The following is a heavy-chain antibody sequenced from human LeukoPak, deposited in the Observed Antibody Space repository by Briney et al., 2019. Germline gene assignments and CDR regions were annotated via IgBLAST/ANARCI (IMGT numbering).Heavy chain of an antibody. Sequence: ASVKVSCKASGYTFTSYYIHWVRQAPGQGLEWIGIINPSGGSTNYAQKFQGRVTMTRDTSTSTVYMELSSLRSEDTAVYYCARGTENWFDPWGQGTLVTVSS. CDR2: INPSGGST. V-gene: IGHV1-46*01. CDR1: GYTFTSYY. CDR3: ARGTENWFDP. J-gene: IGHJ5*02.